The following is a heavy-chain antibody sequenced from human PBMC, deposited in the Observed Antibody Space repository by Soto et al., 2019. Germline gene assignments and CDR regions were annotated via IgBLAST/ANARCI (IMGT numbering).Heavy chain of an antibody. CDR3: ARGKEDIVATTVLGYGMDV. Sequence: QVQLVQSRAEVKKPGASVKVSCKASGYTFTSYDINWVRQATGQGLEWMGWMNPNSGNTGYAQKFQGRVTMTRNTSISTAYMELSSLRSEDTAVYYCARGKEDIVATTVLGYGMDVWGQGTTVTVSS. CDR1: GYTFTSYD. CDR2: MNPNSGNT. D-gene: IGHD5-12*01. J-gene: IGHJ6*02. V-gene: IGHV1-8*01.